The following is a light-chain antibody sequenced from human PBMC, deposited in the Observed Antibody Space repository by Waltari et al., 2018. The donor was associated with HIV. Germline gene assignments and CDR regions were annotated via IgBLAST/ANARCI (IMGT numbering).Light chain of an antibody. J-gene: IGKJ3*01. V-gene: IGKV2-28*01. CDR3: MQALQTPLFT. CDR1: QSLLHSNGFNY. CDR2: LGS. Sequence: DIVMTQSPLSLPVTPGEPASISCRSSQSLLHSNGFNYLDWYLQKPGQSPHLLIYLGSNRASGVPDRFSGSGSGTDFTLKISRVEAEDVGVYYCMQALQTPLFTFGPGTKVDI.